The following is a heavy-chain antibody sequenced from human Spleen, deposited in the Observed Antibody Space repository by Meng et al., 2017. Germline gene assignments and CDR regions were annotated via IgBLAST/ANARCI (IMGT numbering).Heavy chain of an antibody. J-gene: IGHJ4*02. Sequence: QGQRVQAGAEVKKPGASVKVSCKASGYNFPDYYLHWVRWAPGQGLEWMGRINPKSGDTHYAQKFQARVTMTGDTSISTAYMELSGLRSDDAAMYYCARLDIVPTGRDYWGQGTLVTVSS. CDR3: ARLDIVPTGRDY. CDR2: INPKSGDT. D-gene: IGHD5-12*01. V-gene: IGHV1-2*06. CDR1: GYNFPDYY.